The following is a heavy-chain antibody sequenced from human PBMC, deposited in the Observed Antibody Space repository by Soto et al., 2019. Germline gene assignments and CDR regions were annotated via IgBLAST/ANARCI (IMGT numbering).Heavy chain of an antibody. D-gene: IGHD3-10*01. J-gene: IGHJ4*02. CDR2: ISAHNGNT. CDR3: PRVSYGDY. V-gene: IGHV1-18*01. CDR1: GYAFTTYG. Sequence: QVHLVQSGAEVKKPGASVKVSCKGSGYAFTTYGITWVRQAPGQGLEWMGWISAHNGNTTYAQKLQGRVTVTRDTSTSTAHMELRRLRSDDTAVYYCPRVSYGDYWGQGALVTVSA.